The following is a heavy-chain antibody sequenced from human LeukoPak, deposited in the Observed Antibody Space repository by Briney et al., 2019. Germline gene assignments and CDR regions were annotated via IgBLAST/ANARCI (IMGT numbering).Heavy chain of an antibody. V-gene: IGHV4-61*02. Sequence: SQTLSLTCTVSGGSISSGSYYWSWIRQPAGKGLEWIGRIYTSGGTNYNPSLKSRVTISVDTSKNQFSLKLSSVTAADTAVYYCARGIITMIVDDAFDIWGQGTMVTVSS. D-gene: IGHD3-22*01. CDR3: ARGIITMIVDDAFDI. J-gene: IGHJ3*02. CDR2: IYTSGGT. CDR1: GGSISSGSYY.